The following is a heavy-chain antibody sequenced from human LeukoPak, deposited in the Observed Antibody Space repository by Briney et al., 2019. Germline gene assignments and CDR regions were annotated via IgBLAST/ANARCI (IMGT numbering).Heavy chain of an antibody. J-gene: IGHJ4*02. CDR3: ARDWTSGFHSLDY. V-gene: IGHV4-59*01. Sequence: KPSETLSLTCTVSGGSIRTYYWSWIRQPPGKGLEWIGYIFYSGTTNYNPSLKSRVTISVDTSKNQFSLKLTSVTAADTAVYYCARDWTSGFHSLDYWGQGTLVTVSS. CDR1: GGSIRTYY. CDR2: IFYSGTT. D-gene: IGHD3-22*01.